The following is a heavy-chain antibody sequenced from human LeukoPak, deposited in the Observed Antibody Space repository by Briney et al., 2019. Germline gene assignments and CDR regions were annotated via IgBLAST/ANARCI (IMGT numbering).Heavy chain of an antibody. D-gene: IGHD3-22*01. CDR2: IYYSGST. Sequence: KPSETLSLTCTVSGGSISSYYWSWIRQPPGKGLEWIGYIYYSGSTNYNPSLKSRVTISVDTSKNQFSLKLSSVTAADTAVYYCARVGGYYDSSGYYPSYYYYYGMDVWGQGTTVTVSS. V-gene: IGHV4-59*01. CDR1: GGSISSYY. J-gene: IGHJ6*02. CDR3: ARVGGYYDSSGYYPSYYYYYGMDV.